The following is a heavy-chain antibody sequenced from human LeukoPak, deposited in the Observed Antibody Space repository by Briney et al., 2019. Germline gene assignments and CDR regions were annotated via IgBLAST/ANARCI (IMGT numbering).Heavy chain of an antibody. V-gene: IGHV4-34*01. Sequence: SETLSLTCAVYGGSFSGYYWCWMRQPPGKGLEWIGEIYHSGSTNYNPSLKSRVTISVDTSKNQFSLKLSSVTAADTAVYYCARGRGYYYDSSGYYYFDYWGQGTLVTVSS. J-gene: IGHJ4*02. CDR1: GGSFSGYY. CDR2: IYHSGST. CDR3: ARGRGYYYDSSGYYYFDY. D-gene: IGHD3-22*01.